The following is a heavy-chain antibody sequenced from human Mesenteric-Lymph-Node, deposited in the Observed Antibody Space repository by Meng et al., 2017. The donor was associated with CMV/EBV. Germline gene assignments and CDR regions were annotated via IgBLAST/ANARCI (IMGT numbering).Heavy chain of an antibody. D-gene: IGHD2-2*01. CDR3: ARPLKGIVVVPAGT. V-gene: IGHV4-39*07. CDR2: IYYSGST. Sequence: SETLSLTCTVSGGSISSSNFYWGWIRQPPGKGLEWIGSIYYSGSTYYNPSLKSRVTISVDTSKNQFSLKLSSVTAADTAVYYCARPLKGIVVVPAGTWGQGTLVTVSS. CDR1: GGSISSSNFY. J-gene: IGHJ5*02.